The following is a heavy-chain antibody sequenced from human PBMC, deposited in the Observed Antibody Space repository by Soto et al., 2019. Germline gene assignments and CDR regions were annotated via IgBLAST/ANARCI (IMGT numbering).Heavy chain of an antibody. J-gene: IGHJ6*02. Sequence: SLRLSCAASGFTFSSYGMHWVRQAPGKGLEWVAVIWYDGSNKDYADSVKGRFTISRDNSKNTLYLQMNSLRAEDTAVYYCARDPHLLLWFGELLSPPMDVWGQGTTVTVSS. V-gene: IGHV3-33*01. D-gene: IGHD3-10*01. CDR1: GFTFSSYG. CDR3: ARDPHLLLWFGELLSPPMDV. CDR2: IWYDGSNK.